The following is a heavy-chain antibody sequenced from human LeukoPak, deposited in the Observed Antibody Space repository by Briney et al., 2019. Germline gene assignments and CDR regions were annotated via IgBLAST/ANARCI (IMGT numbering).Heavy chain of an antibody. CDR2: ISDSGSP. CDR1: GGFISGYY. J-gene: IGHJ5*02. CDR3: ARGRQLDP. Sequence: SETLSLTCTVSGGFISGYYWSWLRQPPGKGLEWIGYISDSGSPDYNPSLKSRVAISVDTSKNQVSLKVSSVTAADTAVYYCARGRQLDPSGQGTLVTVSS. V-gene: IGHV4-59*01. D-gene: IGHD1-1*01.